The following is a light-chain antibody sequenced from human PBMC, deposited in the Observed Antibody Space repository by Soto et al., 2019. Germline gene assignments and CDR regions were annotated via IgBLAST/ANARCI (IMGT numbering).Light chain of an antibody. CDR1: NIGSKS. CDR2: YDI. J-gene: IGLJ1*01. V-gene: IGLV3-21*04. Sequence: SYELTQPPSVSVAPGKTARITCGGNNIGSKSVHWDQQKPGQAPVLVIYYDIDRPSGIPARFSGSNSGNTATLTISRVEDGDEDDDYCQVCDSSSNIGVFGTGTKVTVL. CDR3: QVCDSSSNIGV.